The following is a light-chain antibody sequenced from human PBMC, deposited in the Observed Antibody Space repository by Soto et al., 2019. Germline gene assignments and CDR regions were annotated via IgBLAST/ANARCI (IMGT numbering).Light chain of an antibody. CDR2: EVS. J-gene: IGLJ1*01. CDR1: SSDVGGDNH. V-gene: IGLV2-14*01. Sequence: QSALTQPASVSGSPGQSITISCSGISSDVGGDNHVSWYQQYPGKAPKLMIYEVSDRPSGVSNRFSGSKSGNTASLTISGLQAEDEADYYCSSYTSSFRRVFGTGTKVTVL. CDR3: SSYTSSFRRV.